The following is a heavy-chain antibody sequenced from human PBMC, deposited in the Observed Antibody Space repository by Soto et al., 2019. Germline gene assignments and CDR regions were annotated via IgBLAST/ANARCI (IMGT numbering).Heavy chain of an antibody. Sequence: QAQLVESGGGVVQPWRSLRLSCTTSGFNLRSYGMHWVRQAPGKGLSWVAVMSYDGRNTYSADSVKGRFTTSRDDSKHTMYPQMNRPRAEHTALYYCAKDTVFGELFSDTFDLWGQGTMVTVSS. CDR1: GFNLRSYG. V-gene: IGHV3-30*18. J-gene: IGHJ3*01. CDR3: AKDTVFGELFSDTFDL. D-gene: IGHD3-10*01. CDR2: MSYDGRNT.